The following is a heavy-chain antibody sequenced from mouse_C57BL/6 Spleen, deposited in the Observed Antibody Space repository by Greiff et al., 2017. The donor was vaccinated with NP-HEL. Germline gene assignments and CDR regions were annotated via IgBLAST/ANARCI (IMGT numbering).Heavy chain of an antibody. CDR3: ARRPVTGSWFAY. CDR2: INPNNGGT. Sequence: VQLQQSGPELVKPGASVKMSCKASGYTFTDYNMHWVKQSHGKSLEWIGYINPNNGGTSYNQQFKGKATFTVNTSSRTAYMELRSLTSEDSAVYYCARRPVTGSWFAYWGQGSLVTVSA. D-gene: IGHD2-1*01. J-gene: IGHJ3*01. V-gene: IGHV1-22*01. CDR1: GYTFTDYN.